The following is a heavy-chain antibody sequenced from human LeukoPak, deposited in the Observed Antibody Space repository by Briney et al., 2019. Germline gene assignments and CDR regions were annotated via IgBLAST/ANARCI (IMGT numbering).Heavy chain of an antibody. D-gene: IGHD2-15*01. V-gene: IGHV4-4*07. CDR2: IYVSGST. CDR1: GASINSHY. J-gene: IGHJ4*02. Sequence: SETLSLTCTVSGASINSHYWSWIRQPAGKGLEWIGRIYVSGSTNYNSSLQSRVTMSVDTSKNQFSLKLTSVTAADTAVYYCARALNPLPGTYYFDYWGQGTLVTVSS. CDR3: ARALNPLPGTYYFDY.